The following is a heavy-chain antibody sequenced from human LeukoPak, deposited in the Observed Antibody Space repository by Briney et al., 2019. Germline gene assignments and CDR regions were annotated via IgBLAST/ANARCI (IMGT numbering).Heavy chain of an antibody. V-gene: IGHV3-66*01. Sequence: GGSLRLSCAASGFTVSSNYMSWVRQAPGKGLEWVSVICSGGTTYYADSVKGRFTISRDNSKNTLHLQMNSLRAEDTAVYYCAREYNGGLDYWGLGTLVTVSS. D-gene: IGHD4-23*01. CDR1: GFTVSSNY. CDR3: AREYNGGLDY. CDR2: ICSGGTT. J-gene: IGHJ4*02.